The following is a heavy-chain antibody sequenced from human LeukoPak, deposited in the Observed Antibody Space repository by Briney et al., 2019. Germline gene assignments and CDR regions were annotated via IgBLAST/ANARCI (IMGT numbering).Heavy chain of an antibody. J-gene: IGHJ6*03. D-gene: IGHD3-22*01. CDR1: GFTFSSYG. CDR3: AKDQYYYDSSGYYYYYYMDV. V-gene: IGHV3-30*02. CDR2: IRYDGSNK. Sequence: RPGGSLRLSCAASGFTFSSYGMHWVRQAPGKGLEWVAFIRYDGSNKHYADSVKGRFTISRDNSKNTLYLQMNSLRAEDTAVYYCAKDQYYYDSSGYYYYYYMDVWGKGTTVTISS.